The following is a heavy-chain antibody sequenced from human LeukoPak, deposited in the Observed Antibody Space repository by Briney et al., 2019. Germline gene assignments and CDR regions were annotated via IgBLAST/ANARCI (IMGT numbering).Heavy chain of an antibody. V-gene: IGHV4-39*07. Sequence: PSETLSLTCTVSGDSISSGDYYWSWIRQPPGKGLEWIGGIYYSGSTYYNPSLKSRVTISVDTSKNQFSLKLSSVTAADTAVYYCARAVHYYDSSGYEHFDYWGQGTLVTVSS. J-gene: IGHJ4*02. D-gene: IGHD3-22*01. CDR3: ARAVHYYDSSGYEHFDY. CDR2: IYYSGST. CDR1: GDSISSGDYY.